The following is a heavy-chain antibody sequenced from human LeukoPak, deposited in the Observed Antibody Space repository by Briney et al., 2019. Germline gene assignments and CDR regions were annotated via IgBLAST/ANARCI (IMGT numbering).Heavy chain of an antibody. CDR2: ICSGSSYI. D-gene: IGHD5-18*01. CDR3: ARDPKRTAMDFDY. Sequence: PGGSLRLSCAASGFTFSSYSMNWVSQAPGKGLEWVSSICSGSSYIYYADSVKGRFTISRDNAKNSLYLQMNSLRAEDTAVYYCARDPKRTAMDFDYWGQGTLVTVSS. CDR1: GFTFSSYS. J-gene: IGHJ4*02. V-gene: IGHV3-21*01.